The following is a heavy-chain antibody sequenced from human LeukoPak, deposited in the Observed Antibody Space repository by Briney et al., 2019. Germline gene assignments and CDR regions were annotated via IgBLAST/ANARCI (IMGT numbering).Heavy chain of an antibody. V-gene: IGHV4-39*02. CDR1: GGSISSSSYY. CDR2: IYYSGST. J-gene: IGHJ4*02. Sequence: SETLSLTCTVSGGSISSSSYYWGWIRQPPGKGLEWIGSIYYSGSTYYNPSLKSRVTISVDTSKNQFSLKLSSVTAADTAVYYCAREEGGDVLYDSSGYYNYWSQGTLVTVSS. D-gene: IGHD3-22*01. CDR3: AREEGGDVLYDSSGYYNY.